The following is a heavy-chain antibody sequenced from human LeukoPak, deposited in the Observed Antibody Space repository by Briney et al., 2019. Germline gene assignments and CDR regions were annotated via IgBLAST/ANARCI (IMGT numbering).Heavy chain of an antibody. CDR2: INSDGSNT. CDR1: GFTFSSHW. D-gene: IGHD6-25*01. J-gene: IGHJ3*01. V-gene: IGHV3-74*01. CDR3: ARGFSGIAFDS. Sequence: GGSLRLSCAASGFTFSSHWVHWVRQAPGKGLVWVSRINSDGSNTNYADSVKGRFTISRDNAKNTLSLQMNSLRAEDTAIYYCARGFSGIAFDSWGQGTMVTVSS.